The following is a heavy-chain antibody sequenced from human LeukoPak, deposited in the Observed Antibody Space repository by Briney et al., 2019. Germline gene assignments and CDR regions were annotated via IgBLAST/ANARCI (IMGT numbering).Heavy chain of an antibody. J-gene: IGHJ3*02. V-gene: IGHV3-43*02. D-gene: IGHD5-24*01. CDR1: GFTFDDYA. CDR3: AKDQLSRDGYSRKGPFDI. Sequence: GGSLRLSCAGSGFTFDDYAMHWVRQPPGKGLEWVSVISADGSATYYEDSVKGRFTISRDNSKKSLYLQMISLRTEDTAFYYCAKDQLSRDGYSRKGPFDIWGQGTTVTVSS. CDR2: ISADGSAT.